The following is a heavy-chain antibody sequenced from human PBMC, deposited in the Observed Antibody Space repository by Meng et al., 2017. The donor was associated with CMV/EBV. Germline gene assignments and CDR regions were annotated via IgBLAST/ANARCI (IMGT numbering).Heavy chain of an antibody. V-gene: IGHV4-30-4*08. CDR2: IYYSGST. J-gene: IGHJ4*02. D-gene: IGHD2-21*02. Sequence: VHMQAWGPGRGKPSQTLSPTCPFSGGSISSGDYYWSWIRQPPGKGLEWIGYIYYSGSTYYNPSLKSRVTISVDTSKNQFSLKLSSVTAADTAVYYCAREGDNPFDYWGQGTLVTVSS. CDR1: GGSISSGDYY. CDR3: AREGDNPFDY.